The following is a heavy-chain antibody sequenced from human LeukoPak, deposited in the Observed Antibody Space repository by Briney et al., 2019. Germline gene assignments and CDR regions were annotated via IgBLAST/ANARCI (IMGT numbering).Heavy chain of an antibody. CDR2: INTNTGNP. CDR3: ARVVKHIVVVTAIPDYYYYMDV. CDR1: GYTFTSYA. D-gene: IGHD2-21*02. V-gene: IGHV7-4-1*02. Sequence: PGASVKVSCRASGYTFTSYAMNWVRQAPGQGLEWMGWINTNTGNPTYAQGFTGRFVFSLDTSVSTAYLQISSLKAEDTAVYYCARVVKHIVVVTAIPDYYYYMDVWGKGTTVTVSS. J-gene: IGHJ6*03.